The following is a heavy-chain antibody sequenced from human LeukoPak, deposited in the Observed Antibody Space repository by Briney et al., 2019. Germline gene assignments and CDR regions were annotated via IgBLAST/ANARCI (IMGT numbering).Heavy chain of an antibody. Sequence: GGSLRLSCAASGFTFSDYYMTWFRQAPGKGLEWISSISGRSSHVYYGDSVKGRFSISRDNAMNSVFLQMNSLGVEDTALYFCGRAFPPLRTASAGDLWGQGTLVTVSS. V-gene: IGHV3-69-1*01. CDR1: GFTFSDYY. J-gene: IGHJ4*02. D-gene: IGHD3-16*01. CDR3: GRAFPPLRTASAGDL. CDR2: ISGRSSHV.